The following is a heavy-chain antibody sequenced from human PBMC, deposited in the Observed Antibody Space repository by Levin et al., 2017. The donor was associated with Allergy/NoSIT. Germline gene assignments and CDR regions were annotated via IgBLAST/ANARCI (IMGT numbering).Heavy chain of an antibody. CDR2: INHSGST. V-gene: IGHV4-34*01. CDR3: ARITARNIYYGSGGRRFDP. CDR1: GGSFSGYY. Sequence: SETLSLTCAVDGGSFSGYYWSWIRQPPGKGLEWIGEINHSGSTNYNPSLKSRVTISVDTSKNQFSLKLSSVTAADTAVYYCARITARNIYYGSGGRRFDPWGQGTLVTVSS. J-gene: IGHJ5*02. D-gene: IGHD3-10*01.